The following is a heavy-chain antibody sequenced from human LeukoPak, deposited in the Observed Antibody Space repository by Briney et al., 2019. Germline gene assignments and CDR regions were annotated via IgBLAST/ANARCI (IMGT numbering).Heavy chain of an antibody. V-gene: IGHV4-30-4*08. Sequence: SETLSLTCTVSGGSISSGDYYWSWIRQPPGKGLEWIGYIYYSGSTYYNPSLKSRVTISVDTSKNQFSLKLSSVTAADTAVYYCARGGTGTTPAYYYMDVWGKGTTVTVS. J-gene: IGHJ6*03. CDR3: ARGGTGTTPAYYYMDV. CDR1: GGSISSGDYY. CDR2: IYYSGST. D-gene: IGHD1-1*01.